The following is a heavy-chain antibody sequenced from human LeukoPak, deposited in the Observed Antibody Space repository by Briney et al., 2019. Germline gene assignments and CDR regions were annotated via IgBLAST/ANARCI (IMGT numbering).Heavy chain of an antibody. D-gene: IGHD4-17*01. V-gene: IGHV4-39*01. CDR1: GDSFRSSGYY. Sequence: PSETLSLTCTVSGDSFRSSGYYWGWIRQPPGKGLEWIGTIHNSGNTYYNPSLKSRVAIFGDTSKNLFSLNLSSVTAADTAMYYCARTSTVTTRWFDRWGQGTLATVSS. CDR3: ARTSTVTTRWFDR. CDR2: IHNSGNT. J-gene: IGHJ5*02.